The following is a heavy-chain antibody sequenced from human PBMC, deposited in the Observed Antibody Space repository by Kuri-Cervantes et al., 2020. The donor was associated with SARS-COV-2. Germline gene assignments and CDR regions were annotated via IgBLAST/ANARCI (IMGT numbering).Heavy chain of an antibody. Sequence: GESLKISCAASGFTFSSFGMSWVRQAPGKGLEWVSAISDSGGSTFYADSVKGRFTISRDNSKNTVSLHMNSLRAEDTAMYYCARGAANYYYMDVWGKGTTVTVSS. J-gene: IGHJ6*03. D-gene: IGHD3-16*01. CDR2: ISDSGGST. V-gene: IGHV3-23*01. CDR1: GFTFSSFG. CDR3: ARGAANYYYMDV.